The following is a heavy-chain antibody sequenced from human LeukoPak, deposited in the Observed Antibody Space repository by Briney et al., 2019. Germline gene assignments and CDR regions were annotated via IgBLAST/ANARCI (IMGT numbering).Heavy chain of an antibody. J-gene: IGHJ6*02. Sequence: GGSLRLSCAASGFTFDVYAMHWVRQAPGKGLEWVSGISWNSGSIGYADSVKGRFTISRDNAKNSLYLQMNSLRAEDTALYYCAKAVPQYYDFWSGPAGDYYGMDVWGQGTTVTVSS. D-gene: IGHD3-3*01. CDR1: GFTFDVYA. V-gene: IGHV3-9*01. CDR3: AKAVPQYYDFWSGPAGDYYGMDV. CDR2: ISWNSGSI.